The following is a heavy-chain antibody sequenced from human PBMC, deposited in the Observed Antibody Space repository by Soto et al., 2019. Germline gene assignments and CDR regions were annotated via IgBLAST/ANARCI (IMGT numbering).Heavy chain of an antibody. CDR1: GFTFSSYD. CDR3: ADLKWSRSYLP. V-gene: IGHV3-33*08. Sequence: GGSLRLSCAASGFTFSSYDMHWVRQAPGKGLEWVAVIWYDGSNKYYADSVKGQFTISRDNSKNTLYLQMNSLTTEDTAIYYCADLKWSRSYLPWGQGTLVTVS. J-gene: IGHJ1*01. D-gene: IGHD3-3*01. CDR2: IWYDGSNK.